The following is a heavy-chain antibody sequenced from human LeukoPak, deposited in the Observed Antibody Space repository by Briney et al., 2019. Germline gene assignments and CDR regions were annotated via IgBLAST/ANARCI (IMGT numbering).Heavy chain of an antibody. J-gene: IGHJ6*04. CDR3: ARDGTAMAPDYYYGMDV. V-gene: IGHV4-38-2*02. CDR2: IYHSGST. D-gene: IGHD5-18*01. Sequence: SETLSLTCAVSGCSISSGYYWGRIRQPPGKGLEWIGSIYHSGSTYYNPSLKSRVTISVDTSKNQFSLKLSSVTAADTAVYYCARDGTAMAPDYYYGMDVWGKGATVTVSS. CDR1: GCSISSGYY.